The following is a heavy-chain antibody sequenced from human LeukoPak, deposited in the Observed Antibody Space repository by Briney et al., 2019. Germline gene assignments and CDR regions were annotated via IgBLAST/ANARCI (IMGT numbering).Heavy chain of an antibody. CDR3: AKIAAEGD. Sequence: GGSLRLSCAASGFDFSSNWMHWVRHAPGQGLVWVSRIKGDGISTYYADSVKGRFTISRDNSKNTLYLQMNSLRAEGTAVYYCAKIAAEGDWGQGTLVTVSS. CDR2: IKGDGIST. CDR1: GFDFSSNW. J-gene: IGHJ4*02. D-gene: IGHD6-13*01. V-gene: IGHV3-74*01.